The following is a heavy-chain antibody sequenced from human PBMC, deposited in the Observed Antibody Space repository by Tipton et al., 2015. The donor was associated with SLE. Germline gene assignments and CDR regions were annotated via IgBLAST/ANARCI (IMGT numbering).Heavy chain of an antibody. Sequence: TLSLTCTVSGDSNSSYYWSWIRQSPGKGLEWIAYISNTGGTRYNPSLKSRVTISIDTSKRQISLNLRSVTAADTAVYYCARHGKWEAFDIWGQGTMVSVSS. V-gene: IGHV4-59*01. CDR1: GDSNSSYY. CDR3: ARHGKWEAFDI. D-gene: IGHD1-26*01. CDR2: ISNTGGT. J-gene: IGHJ3*02.